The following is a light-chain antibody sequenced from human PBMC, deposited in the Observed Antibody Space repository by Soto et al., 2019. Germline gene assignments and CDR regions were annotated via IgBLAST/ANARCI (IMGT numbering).Light chain of an antibody. CDR2: AAS. CDR1: QTISTY. Sequence: DIQMAQSPSSVPASVGDRVTITCLTSQTISTYLNWYQHKPGKAPEVLIYAASNLQSGVPSRFSGSGSGTDFTLTISSLQPADSATYYCQQSYRTPITLGQGTRLEI. CDR3: QQSYRTPIT. V-gene: IGKV1-39*01. J-gene: IGKJ5*01.